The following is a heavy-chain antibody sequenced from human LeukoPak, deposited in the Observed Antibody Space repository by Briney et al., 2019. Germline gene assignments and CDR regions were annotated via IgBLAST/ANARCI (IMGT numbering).Heavy chain of an antibody. D-gene: IGHD4-17*01. Sequence: SETLSLTCTVSGGSISSSSYYWGWIRQPPGTGLEWIGSIYYSGSTYYNPSLKSRVTISVDTSKNQFSLKLSSVTAADTAVYYCATQATVTTPAEAFDIWGQGTMVTVSS. CDR1: GGSISSSSYY. J-gene: IGHJ3*02. CDR3: ATQATVTTPAEAFDI. V-gene: IGHV4-39*07. CDR2: IYYSGST.